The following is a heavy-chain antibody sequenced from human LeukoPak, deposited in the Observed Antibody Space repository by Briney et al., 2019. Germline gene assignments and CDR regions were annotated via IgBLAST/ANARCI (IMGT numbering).Heavy chain of an antibody. D-gene: IGHD3-3*01. CDR3: AKAPAPRPYDFWSGFHQGDY. Sequence: PGGSPRLSCAASGFTFSSYAMHWVRQAPGKGLEWVAVISYDGSNKYYADSVKGRFTISRDNSKNTLYLQMNSLRAEDTAVYYCAKAPAPRPYDFWSGFHQGDYWGQGTLVTVSS. V-gene: IGHV3-30-3*01. CDR1: GFTFSSYA. J-gene: IGHJ4*02. CDR2: ISYDGSNK.